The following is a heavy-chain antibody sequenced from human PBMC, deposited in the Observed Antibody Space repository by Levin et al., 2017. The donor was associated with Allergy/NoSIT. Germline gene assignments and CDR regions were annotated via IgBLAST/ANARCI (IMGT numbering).Heavy chain of an antibody. CDR2: ITWNSRMS. CDR3: AKGSAGFLSYGMDV. V-gene: IGHV3-9*01. J-gene: IGHJ6*02. Sequence: SLKISCAASGFTFDDCAMHWVRQVPGKGLEWVSGITWNSRMSGYADSVKGRFTISRDNAKNSLYLQMNSLRVEDTALYYCAKGSAGFLSYGMDVWGQGTTVTVSS. D-gene: IGHD3-10*01. CDR1: GFTFDDCA.